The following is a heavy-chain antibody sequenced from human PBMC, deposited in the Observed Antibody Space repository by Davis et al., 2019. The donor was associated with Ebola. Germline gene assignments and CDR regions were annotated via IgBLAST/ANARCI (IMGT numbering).Heavy chain of an antibody. D-gene: IGHD2-8*01. CDR1: GFTSSSYW. J-gene: IGHJ4*02. CDR2: IKSDGSST. V-gene: IGHV3-74*01. CDR3: ACYVLG. Sequence: HTGGSLRLSCVASGFTSSSYWMHWVRQAPGKGLVWVSLIKSDGSSTRYADSVKGRFTISRDNAKNTLYLQMNSLRPEDTAVYYCACYVLGWGQGTLVTVSS.